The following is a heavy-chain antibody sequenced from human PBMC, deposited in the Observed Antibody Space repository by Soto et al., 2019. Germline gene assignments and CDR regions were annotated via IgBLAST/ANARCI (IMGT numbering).Heavy chain of an antibody. CDR1: GFTFSNYV. CDR2: ISGSDDNI. CDR3: ARDHKFTYYYDSSGQYYYGMDV. J-gene: IGHJ6*02. Sequence: PGGFLRLSCAASGFTFSNYVMSWVRQAPGKGLEWVSGISGSDDNIYYADSVRGRFTISRDNAKNSLYLQMNSLRAEDTAVYYCARDHKFTYYYDSSGQYYYGMDVWGQGTTVTVS. V-gene: IGHV3-23*01. D-gene: IGHD3-22*01.